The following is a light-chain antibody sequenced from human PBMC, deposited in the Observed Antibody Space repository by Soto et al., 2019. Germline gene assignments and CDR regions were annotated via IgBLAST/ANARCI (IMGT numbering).Light chain of an antibody. V-gene: IGLV2-14*01. Sequence: QSVLNNPVSVSGAPGRSSTIFYNGNSSDVGCYNYVSWYQQHPGKAPKLMIYDVSNRPSVVSNRFSGSKSGNTASLTISGLQAEDEADYYCSSYTSSSPYVFGTGTKVTVL. J-gene: IGLJ1*01. CDR3: SSYTSSSPYV. CDR2: DVS. CDR1: SSDVGCYNY.